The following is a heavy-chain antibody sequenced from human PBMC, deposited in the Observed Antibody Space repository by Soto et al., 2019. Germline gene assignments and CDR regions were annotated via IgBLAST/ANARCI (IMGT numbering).Heavy chain of an antibody. V-gene: IGHV4-61*01. J-gene: IGHJ6*03. CDR2: IYYSGST. CDR3: AGTTSHQWYYMDV. Sequence: PSETLSLTCTVSGGSVSSGSYYWSWIRQPPGKGLEWIGYIYYSGSTNYNPSLKSRATISVDTSKNQFSLQLTSVTPEDTAVYYCAGTTSHQWYYMDVWGKGTTVTVSS. D-gene: IGHD1-7*01. CDR1: GGSVSSGSYY.